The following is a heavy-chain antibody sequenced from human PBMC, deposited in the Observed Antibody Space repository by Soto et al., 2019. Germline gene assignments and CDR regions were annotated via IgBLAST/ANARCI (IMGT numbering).Heavy chain of an antibody. D-gene: IGHD2-2*01. J-gene: IGHJ6*02. CDR3: ATVGYCISSGCYADYYYGMDV. CDR1: GFTVSSNY. Sequence: EVQLVESGAGLVQPGGSLRLSCAASGFTVSSNYMSWVRQAPWKVLEWVSVIYSGGSTYYADSVNGRFTISRDNSKNTLYLQMNSLRAEDTAVYYCATVGYCISSGCYADYYYGMDVWGQGTTVTVSS. CDR2: IYSGGST. V-gene: IGHV3-66*01.